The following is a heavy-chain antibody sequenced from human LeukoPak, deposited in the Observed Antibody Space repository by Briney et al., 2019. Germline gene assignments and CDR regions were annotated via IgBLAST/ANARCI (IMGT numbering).Heavy chain of an antibody. D-gene: IGHD6-6*01. CDR2: ISYDGSNK. CDR1: GFTFSSYP. Sequence: GRSLRLSCAASGFTFSSYPMHWVRQAPGKGLEWVTDISYDGSNKYYADSVKGRFTISRDNSKNTLYLQMNSLRAEDTAVYYCARDVEDSSPDYWGQGTLVTVSS. CDR3: ARDVEDSSPDY. V-gene: IGHV3-30-3*01. J-gene: IGHJ4*02.